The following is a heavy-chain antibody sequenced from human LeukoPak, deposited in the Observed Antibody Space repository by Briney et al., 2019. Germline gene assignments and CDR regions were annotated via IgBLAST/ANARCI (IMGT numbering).Heavy chain of an antibody. D-gene: IGHD5-12*01. CDR3: ARWGNSGHASGYFDY. CDR1: GDSVSSGGNY. V-gene: IGHV4-31*03. Sequence: PSQTLSLTCTVSGDSVSSGGNYWSWLRQHPGKGLEWIGYIYYSGSTYYNPSLKSRLTISVDTSKNQFSLKLSSVTAADTAVYYCARWGNSGHASGYFDYWGQGTLVTVSS. CDR2: IYYSGST. J-gene: IGHJ4*02.